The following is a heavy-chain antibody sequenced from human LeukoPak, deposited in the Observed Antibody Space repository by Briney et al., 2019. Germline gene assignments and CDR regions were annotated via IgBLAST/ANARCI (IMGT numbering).Heavy chain of an antibody. J-gene: IGHJ6*02. D-gene: IGHD2-15*01. CDR2: ISAYNGNT. CDR1: GYTFTSYG. Sequence: GASVKVSCKASGYTFTSYGIRWVRQAPGQGLAWMGWISAYNGNTNYAQKLQGRVTMTTDTSTSTAYMELRSLRSDDTAGYYCARATGLIVVVVAADSYYGMDVWGQGTTVTVSS. V-gene: IGHV1-18*01. CDR3: ARATGLIVVVVAADSYYGMDV.